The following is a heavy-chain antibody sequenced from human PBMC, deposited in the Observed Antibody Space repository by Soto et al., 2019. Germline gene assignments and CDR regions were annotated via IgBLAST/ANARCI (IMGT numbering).Heavy chain of an antibody. D-gene: IGHD2-2*01. V-gene: IGHV5-51*01. J-gene: IGHJ4*01. CDR2: IYPGDSAT. Sequence: PGESLKIACKAAGYSFSDYWNGWVRQMPGKGLEWVGVIYPGDSATRYSPSFQGQLTIYAATPISPTYLQWRRLKPSDTAMHYWARRGQYFSPSSCRFAQWCHGTLVTVSS. CDR3: ARRGQYFSPSSCRFAQ. CDR1: GYSFSDYW.